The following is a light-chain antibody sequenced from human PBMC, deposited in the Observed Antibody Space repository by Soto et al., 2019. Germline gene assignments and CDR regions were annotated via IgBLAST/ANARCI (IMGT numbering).Light chain of an antibody. J-gene: IGKJ1*01. CDR1: QGINNY. CDR2: AAS. V-gene: IGKV1-27*01. CDR3: QQYNTYSRT. Sequence: DIQITQPPFSLSASVGDRATITCRASQGINNYLAWYQQKPGKVPRLLINAASTLQSGVPSRFSGSGSGTEFTLTSSSLQPDDFATYYCQQYNTYSRTFGQGTKLDNK.